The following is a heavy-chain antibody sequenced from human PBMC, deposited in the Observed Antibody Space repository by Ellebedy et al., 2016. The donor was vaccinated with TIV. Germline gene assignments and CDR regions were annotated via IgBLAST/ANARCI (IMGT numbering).Heavy chain of an antibody. CDR3: ARANWAKNAFDI. J-gene: IGHJ3*02. V-gene: IGHV3-9*01. CDR1: GFTFDDYA. Sequence: SLKISXAASGFTFDDYAMHWVRQAPGKGLEWVSGISWNSGSIGYADSVKGRFTISRDNAKNSLYLQMNSLRAEDTALYYCARANWAKNAFDIWGQGTMVTVSS. D-gene: IGHD7-27*01. CDR2: ISWNSGSI.